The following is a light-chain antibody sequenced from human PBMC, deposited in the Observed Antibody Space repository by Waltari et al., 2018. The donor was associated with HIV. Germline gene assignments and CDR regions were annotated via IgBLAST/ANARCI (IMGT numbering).Light chain of an antibody. V-gene: IGKV2-28*01. Sequence: IVMTQSPLSLPVTPGESASISCRSSRSLLDSTGYNYLDWYLQKPGQSPQLLIYLGSSRASGVPDRFSGNGSGTNFTLKISTVETEDVGVYYCMQALQAPPTFGQGTRLEIK. CDR1: RSLLDSTGYNY. J-gene: IGKJ5*01. CDR3: MQALQAPPT. CDR2: LGS.